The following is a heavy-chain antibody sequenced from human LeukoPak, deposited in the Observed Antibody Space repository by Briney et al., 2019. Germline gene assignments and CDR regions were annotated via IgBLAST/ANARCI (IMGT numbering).Heavy chain of an antibody. CDR2: IYYSGDT. J-gene: IGHJ4*02. V-gene: IGHV4-39*01. CDR3: ARHVRSNYAPLDY. Sequence: SETLSLTCTVSGGSISSHGYYWAWIRQPPGKGLEWIGNIYYSGDTYYNPSLKSRVTISVDTSKNQFSLKLSSVTAADTAVYHCARHVRSNYAPLDYWGQGTLVTVSS. D-gene: IGHD4-11*01. CDR1: GGSISSHGYY.